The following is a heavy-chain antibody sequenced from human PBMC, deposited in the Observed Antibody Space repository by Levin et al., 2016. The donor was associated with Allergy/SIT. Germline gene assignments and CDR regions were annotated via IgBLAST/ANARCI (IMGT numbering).Heavy chain of an antibody. D-gene: IGHD2-15*01. CDR3: ARSGTEAIEY. CDR2: IYYSGRT. J-gene: IGHJ4*02. V-gene: IGHV4-59*01. Sequence: SETLSLTCTVSGSSMTSYYWNWIRQAPGKGLEWIGYIYYSGRTNYNPSLKSRVTISVDRPKSQFSLKLNSVTAADTAVYYCARSGTEAIEYWGQGTLVTVSS. CDR1: GSSMTSYY.